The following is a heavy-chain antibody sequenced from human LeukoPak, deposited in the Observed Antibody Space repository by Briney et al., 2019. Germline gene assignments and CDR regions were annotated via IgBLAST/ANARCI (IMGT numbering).Heavy chain of an antibody. CDR2: IYYSGST. Sequence: SETLSLTCTVSGGSISSSSYYWGWIRQPPGKGLEWIGSIYYSGSTYYNPSLKSRVTISVDTSKNQFSLKLSSVTAADTAVYYCARGGEWLRSIPTPLDYWGQGTLVTVSS. CDR1: GGSISSSSYY. CDR3: ARGGEWLRSIPTPLDY. V-gene: IGHV4-39*01. D-gene: IGHD5-12*01. J-gene: IGHJ4*02.